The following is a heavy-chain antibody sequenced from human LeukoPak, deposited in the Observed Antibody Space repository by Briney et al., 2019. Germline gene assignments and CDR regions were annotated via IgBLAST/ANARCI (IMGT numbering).Heavy chain of an antibody. D-gene: IGHD6-13*01. Sequence: GGSLRLSCAASGFTFGDYAMSWVRQAPGKGLEWVANIQQDGSQKTYVDSVRGRFTISRDNAKNSLYLQMNSVRAEDTAVYYCVRDSYTNTWHEEGRDFWGQGTLVTVSS. CDR1: GFTFGDYA. J-gene: IGHJ4*02. V-gene: IGHV3-7*01. CDR3: VRDSYTNTWHEEGRDF. CDR2: IQQDGSQK.